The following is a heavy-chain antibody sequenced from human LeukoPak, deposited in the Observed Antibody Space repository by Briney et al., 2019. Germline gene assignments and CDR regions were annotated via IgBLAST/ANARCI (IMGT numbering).Heavy chain of an antibody. CDR1: GFTFSSYA. CDR3: AKLEGTYYSGSGILD. CDR2: IRAGDGST. Sequence: GGSLRLSCAVSGFTFSSYAMSWVRQAPGKGLEWVSAIRAGDGSTYYADSVKGRFTISRDNSKNTLYLQMNSLRAENTAVCYCAKLEGTYYSGSGILDWGQGTLVTVSS. J-gene: IGHJ4*02. D-gene: IGHD3-10*01. V-gene: IGHV3-23*01.